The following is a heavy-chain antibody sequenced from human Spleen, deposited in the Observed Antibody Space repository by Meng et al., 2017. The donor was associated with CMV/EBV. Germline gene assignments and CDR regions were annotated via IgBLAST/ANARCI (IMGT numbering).Heavy chain of an antibody. CDR2: LNPDSGTT. J-gene: IGHJ5*02. CDR1: GYTFTGYY. D-gene: IGHD6-13*01. Sequence: ASVKVSCKASGYTFTGYYMHWVRQAPGQGLEWMGWLNPDSGTTKYAQKFQDRVTLTRDMSINTAYMDLSRLKFDDTAVYFCARAQAIGAANWFDPWGQGTLVTVSS. V-gene: IGHV1-2*02. CDR3: ARAQAIGAANWFDP.